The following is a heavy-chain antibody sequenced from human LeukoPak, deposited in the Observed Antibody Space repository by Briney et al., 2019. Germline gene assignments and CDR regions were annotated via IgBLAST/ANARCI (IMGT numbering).Heavy chain of an antibody. D-gene: IGHD4-23*01. CDR2: ISDRDSNT. Sequence: PGGPLRLSCAASGFTFSSYGMSWVRQAPGKGLEWVSAISDRDSNTYYADSVKGRFTISRDNSKNTLYLQMNSLRAEDTAVYYCAKRSDYGVNGKYFDYWGQGTPVTVSS. V-gene: IGHV3-23*01. J-gene: IGHJ4*02. CDR1: GFTFSSYG. CDR3: AKRSDYGVNGKYFDY.